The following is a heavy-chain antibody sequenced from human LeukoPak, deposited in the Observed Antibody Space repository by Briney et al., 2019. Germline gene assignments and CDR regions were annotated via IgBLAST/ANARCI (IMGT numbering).Heavy chain of an antibody. CDR3: ARVGYTDSWYSSPPFDY. Sequence: ETLSLTCTVSGGSISSGGYYWSWIRQPPGKGLEWVSIIYSGGSTYYADSVKGRFTISRDNSKNILYLQMNSLRAEDTALYYCARVGYTDSWYSSPPFDYWGQGTLVTVSS. J-gene: IGHJ4*02. CDR2: IYSGGST. CDR1: GGSISSGGYY. V-gene: IGHV3-66*01. D-gene: IGHD6-13*01.